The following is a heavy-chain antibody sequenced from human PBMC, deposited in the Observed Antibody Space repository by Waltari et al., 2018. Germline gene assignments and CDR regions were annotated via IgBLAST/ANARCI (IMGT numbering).Heavy chain of an antibody. CDR3: AREGNIVVVPAASVWYFDL. CDR1: GGSISSYY. V-gene: IGHV4-4*07. Sequence: QVQLQESGPGLVKPSETLSLTCTVSGGSISSYYWSWIRQPAGKGLEWIGRIYTSGSTNYNPSLKSRVTMSVDTSKNQFSLKLSSVTAADTAVYYCAREGNIVVVPAASVWYFDLWGRGTLVTVSS. CDR2: IYTSGST. D-gene: IGHD2-2*01. J-gene: IGHJ2*01.